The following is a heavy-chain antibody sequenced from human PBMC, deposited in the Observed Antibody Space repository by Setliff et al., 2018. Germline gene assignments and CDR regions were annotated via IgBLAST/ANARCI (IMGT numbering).Heavy chain of an antibody. J-gene: IGHJ6*03. CDR3: AREQWLDPPGYYYMDV. Sequence: LSLTCTVSGGSIRSGNYYWSWIRQPAGKGLEWIGRAYTTGSTNFNPSLKSRVTMSIDTSKNQFSLKLNSATAADMAVYYCAREQWLDPPGYYYMDVWAKGTTVTVSS. CDR1: GGSIRSGNYY. CDR2: AYTTGST. D-gene: IGHD6-19*01. V-gene: IGHV4-61*02.